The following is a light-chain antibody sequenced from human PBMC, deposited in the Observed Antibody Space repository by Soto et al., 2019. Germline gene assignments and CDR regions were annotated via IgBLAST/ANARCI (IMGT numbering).Light chain of an antibody. V-gene: IGKV3-20*01. CDR3: QLYGASPT. CDR1: QTVSDIY. CDR2: NIY. J-gene: IGKJ4*01. Sequence: EIVLTQSPGTLSLSPGERATLSCRASQTVSDIYLAWFQQKPGQSPRLLIYNIYTRATGIPDRSSGSGSGTDFTLTISRLEPEDFAVYYCQLYGASPTFGGGTKVEIK.